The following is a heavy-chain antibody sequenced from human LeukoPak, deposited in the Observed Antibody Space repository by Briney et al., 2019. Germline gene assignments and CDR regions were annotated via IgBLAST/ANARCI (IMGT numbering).Heavy chain of an antibody. CDR3: ARRRTGNSSGGYQYYFDY. CDR1: GYSFTSYW. J-gene: IGHJ4*02. Sequence: GESLKISCKGSGYSFTSYWIGWVRQMPGKGLEWMGIIYPGDSDTRYSPSFQGQVTISADKSISTAYLQWSSLKASDTAMYYCARRRTGNSSGGYQYYFDYWGQGTLVTVSS. V-gene: IGHV5-51*01. D-gene: IGHD6-19*01. CDR2: IYPGDSDT.